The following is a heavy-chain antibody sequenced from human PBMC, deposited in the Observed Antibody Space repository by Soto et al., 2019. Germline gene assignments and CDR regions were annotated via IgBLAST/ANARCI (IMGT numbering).Heavy chain of an antibody. CDR3: TTEKAAADKIRYFQH. CDR2: IKSKTDGGTT. Sequence: GGSLRLSCAASGFTFSNAWMSWVRQAPGKGLEWVGRIKSKTDGGTTDYAAPVKGRFTISRDDSKNTLYLQMNSLKTEDTAVYYCTTEKAAADKIRYFQHWGQGTLVTVSS. D-gene: IGHD6-13*01. V-gene: IGHV3-15*01. CDR1: GFTFSNAW. J-gene: IGHJ1*01.